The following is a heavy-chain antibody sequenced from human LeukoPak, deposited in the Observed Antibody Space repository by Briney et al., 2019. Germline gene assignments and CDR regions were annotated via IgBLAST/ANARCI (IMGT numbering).Heavy chain of an antibody. V-gene: IGHV1-18*01. J-gene: IGHJ4*02. CDR1: GYTFTSYG. CDR3: ARSDYDFWSGYYSPYYFDY. D-gene: IGHD3-3*01. CDR2: ISAYNGNT. Sequence: ASVKVSFKASGYTFTSYGISWVRQAPGQGLEWMGWISAYNGNTNYAQKLQGRVTMTTDTSTSTAYMELRSLRSDDTAVYYCARSDYDFWSGYYSPYYFDYWGQGTLVTVSS.